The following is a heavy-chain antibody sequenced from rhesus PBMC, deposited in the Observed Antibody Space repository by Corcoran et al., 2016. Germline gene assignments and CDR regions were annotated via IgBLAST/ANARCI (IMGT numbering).Heavy chain of an antibody. CDR1: GCSLSDLYY. D-gene: IGHD2-15*01. Sequence: QVQMQESGPGLVKPSETLSLTCTVSGCSLSDLYYWGWISQPPGKGLEWIGRIYGSDRTTNNNPTAKSRVPSSRDTAKSQCSLKRSAVTAADTAVYYCARDTRDGSSTYCSSDGDYWGQGALVTVSS. V-gene: IGHV4-106*01. CDR2: IYGSDRTT. J-gene: IGHJ4*01. CDR3: ARDTRDGSSTYCSSDGDY.